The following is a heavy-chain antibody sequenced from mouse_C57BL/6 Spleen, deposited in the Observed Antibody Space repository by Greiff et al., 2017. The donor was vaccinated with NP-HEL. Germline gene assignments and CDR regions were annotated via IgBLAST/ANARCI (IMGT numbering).Heavy chain of an antibody. CDR2: FYPGSGSI. CDR1: GYTFTEYT. CDR3: ARHEDRLRLRGGYYFDY. J-gene: IGHJ2*01. D-gene: IGHD3-2*02. Sequence: VQPQQSGAELVKPGASVKLSCKASGYTFTEYTIHWVKQRSGQGLEWIGWFYPGSGSIKYNEKFKDKATLTADKSSSTVYMELSRLTSEDSAVYFCARHEDRLRLRGGYYFDYWGQGTTLTVSS. V-gene: IGHV1-62-2*01.